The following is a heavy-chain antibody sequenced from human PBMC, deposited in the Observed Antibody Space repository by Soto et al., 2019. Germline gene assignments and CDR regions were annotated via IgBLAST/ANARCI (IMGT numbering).Heavy chain of an antibody. CDR3: ARDRLAAAAGRDWFDP. V-gene: IGHV3-48*02. CDR1: GFTFSSYS. D-gene: IGHD6-13*01. CDR2: ISSSSSTI. Sequence: GGSLRLSCAASGFTFSSYSMNWVRQAPGKGLEWVSYISSSSSTIYYADSVKGRFTISRDNAKNSLYLQMNSLRDEDTAVYYCARDRLAAAAGRDWFDPWGQGTLVTVSS. J-gene: IGHJ5*02.